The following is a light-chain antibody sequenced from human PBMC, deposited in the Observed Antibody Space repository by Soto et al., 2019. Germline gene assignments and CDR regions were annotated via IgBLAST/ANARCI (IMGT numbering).Light chain of an antibody. CDR1: QSLSSD. Sequence: DIELTQSPSILSVSVGDRVTLTCRASQSLSSDLAWYQQKPGKAPKLLIYAASTLQTGVPARFSGSGSGTEFTLTISSLQPEDFAAYYCQQLNSYPITFGQGTRLEIK. CDR2: AAS. J-gene: IGKJ5*01. V-gene: IGKV1-9*01. CDR3: QQLNSYPIT.